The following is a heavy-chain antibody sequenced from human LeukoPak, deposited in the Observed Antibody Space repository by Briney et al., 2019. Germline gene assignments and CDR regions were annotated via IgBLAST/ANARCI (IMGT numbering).Heavy chain of an antibody. J-gene: IGHJ4*02. CDR3: ARTHSSTYHFDF. CDR1: GFSLSTSGMC. D-gene: IGHD2/OR15-2a*01. V-gene: IGHV2-70*17. CDR2: IDWDDDK. Sequence: ALVKPTQTLTLTCSFTGFSLSTSGMCVSWIRQPPGKAQEWLARIDWDDDKFYSTSLKTRLTISKDTSKNQVVLTMTSMDPVDTATYYCARTHSSTYHFDFWGQGTLVTVSS.